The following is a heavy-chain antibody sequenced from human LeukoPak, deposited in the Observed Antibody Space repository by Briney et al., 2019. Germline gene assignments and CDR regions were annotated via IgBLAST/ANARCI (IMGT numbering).Heavy chain of an antibody. Sequence: SETLSLTCTISGGSISSYYWSWIRQPAGKGLEWIGRIYISETTNYNPSLKSRVTMSVDTSRDQFSLKLSSVTAADTAAYYCARGDGYYRFDPWGQGTLVTVSS. J-gene: IGHJ5*02. D-gene: IGHD5-24*01. V-gene: IGHV4-4*07. CDR3: ARGDGYYRFDP. CDR2: IYISETT. CDR1: GGSISSYY.